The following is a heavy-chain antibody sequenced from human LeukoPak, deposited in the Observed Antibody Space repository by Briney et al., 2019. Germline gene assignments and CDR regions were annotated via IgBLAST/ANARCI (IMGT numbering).Heavy chain of an antibody. V-gene: IGHV3-21*01. CDR3: ARDLMGIVGATS. D-gene: IGHD1-26*01. CDR2: ISSSSSYI. Sequence: PGGSLRLSCAASGFTFSSYSMNWVRQAPGKGLEWVSSISSSSSYIYYADSVKGRFTISRDNAKNSLYLQMNSLRAEDTAVYYCARDLMGIVGATSWGQGTLVTVSS. J-gene: IGHJ4*02. CDR1: GFTFSSYS.